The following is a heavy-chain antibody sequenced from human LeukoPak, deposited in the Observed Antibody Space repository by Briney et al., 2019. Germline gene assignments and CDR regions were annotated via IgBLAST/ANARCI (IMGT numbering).Heavy chain of an antibody. J-gene: IGHJ3*02. V-gene: IGHV1-2*02. Sequence: GSVKVSCKASGYTFTGYYIHWVRQAPGQGLEWMGWIYPYSGDTNYAQNFQGRVTMTRDTSISTAYMELSSLKSDDTAVYYCARDRNSGSSLDIWGQGTMLTVFS. CDR1: GYTFTGYY. D-gene: IGHD6-6*01. CDR2: IYPYSGDT. CDR3: ARDRNSGSSLDI.